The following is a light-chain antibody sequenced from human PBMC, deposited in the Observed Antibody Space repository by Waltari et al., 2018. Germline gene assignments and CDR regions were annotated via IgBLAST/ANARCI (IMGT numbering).Light chain of an antibody. CDR1: QSVNSN. CDR2: GAS. V-gene: IGKV3-15*01. J-gene: IGKJ1*01. Sequence: EIVLTQSPATLSLSPGERATLSCRASQSVNSNLAWYQQKPGQAPRLLLYGASTRATGVPARFSGSGSGTDFTLTISSLQSEDFAVYYCQQYNNWPPGRTFGQGTKVEI. CDR3: QQYNNWPPGRT.